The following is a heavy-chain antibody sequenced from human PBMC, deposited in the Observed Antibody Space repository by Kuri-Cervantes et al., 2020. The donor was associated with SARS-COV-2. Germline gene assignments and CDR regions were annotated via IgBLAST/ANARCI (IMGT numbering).Heavy chain of an antibody. V-gene: IGHV1-46*01. CDR1: GYTFTSYY. Sequence: ASVKVSCKASGYTFTSYYMHWVRQAPGQGLEWMGIINPSGGSTSYAQKFQGRVTMTRDTSTSTVYMELSSPRSEDTAVYYCAREAEYCSSTSCYKRQYYFDYWGQGTLVTVSS. CDR3: AREAEYCSSTSCYKRQYYFDY. CDR2: INPSGGST. D-gene: IGHD2-2*02. J-gene: IGHJ4*02.